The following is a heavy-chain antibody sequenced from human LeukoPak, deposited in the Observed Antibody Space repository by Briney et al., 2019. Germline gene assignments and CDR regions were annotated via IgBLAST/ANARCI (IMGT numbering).Heavy chain of an antibody. CDR2: INPSGGST. Sequence: ASVKVSCKASGYTFTSYYMHWVRQAPGQGLEWMGIINPSGGSTSYAQEFQGRVTMTRDTSTSTVYMELSSLRSEDTAVYYCARVGVSGRIAAAGTHFQHWGQGTLVTVSS. CDR1: GYTFTSYY. D-gene: IGHD6-13*01. V-gene: IGHV1-46*01. J-gene: IGHJ1*01. CDR3: ARVGVSGRIAAAGTHFQH.